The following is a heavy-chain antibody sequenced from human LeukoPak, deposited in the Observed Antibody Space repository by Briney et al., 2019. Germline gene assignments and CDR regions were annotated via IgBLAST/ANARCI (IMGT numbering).Heavy chain of an antibody. V-gene: IGHV3-23*01. J-gene: IGHJ4*02. D-gene: IGHD3-10*01. Sequence: GGSLRLSCAASGFTFSSYAMSWVRQAPGKGLEWVSAISGSGGSTYYANSVKGRFTISRDNSKNTLYLQMNSLRAEDTAVYYCAKKLLWFGEVIDYWGQGTLVTVSS. CDR1: GFTFSSYA. CDR2: ISGSGGST. CDR3: AKKLLWFGEVIDY.